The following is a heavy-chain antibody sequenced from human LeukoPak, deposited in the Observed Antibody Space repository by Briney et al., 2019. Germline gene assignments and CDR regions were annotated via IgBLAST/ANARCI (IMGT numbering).Heavy chain of an antibody. Sequence: SSVKVSCKASGGTFSSYAISGVLQAPGQGLECMGRIIPIFGTANYAQKFQGRVTITADKSTSTAYLELSSLRSEDTAVYYCARGRGANYGGFYYFDYWGQGTLVTVSS. CDR1: GGTFSSYA. CDR3: ARGRGANYGGFYYFDY. D-gene: IGHD4-23*01. V-gene: IGHV1-69*06. CDR2: IIPIFGTA. J-gene: IGHJ4*02.